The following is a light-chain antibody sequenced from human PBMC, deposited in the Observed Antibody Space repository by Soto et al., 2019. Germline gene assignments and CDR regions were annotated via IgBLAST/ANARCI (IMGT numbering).Light chain of an antibody. Sequence: QSALTQPPSASGSPGQSVTISCTGTKNDIGVYDFVSWYQHHPGKAPRLIIYEVVQRPSGVPYRFSGSKSGNTASLTVSGLQAADEADYFCKSYAGSNTYVFGSGTQLTVL. J-gene: IGLJ1*01. CDR3: KSYAGSNTYV. CDR1: KNDIGVYDF. CDR2: EVV. V-gene: IGLV2-8*01.